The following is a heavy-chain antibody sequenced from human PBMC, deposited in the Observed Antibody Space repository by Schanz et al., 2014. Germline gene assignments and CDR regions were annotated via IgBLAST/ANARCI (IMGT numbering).Heavy chain of an antibody. J-gene: IGHJ4*02. D-gene: IGHD2-2*01. CDR2: VPFDGSQK. CDR1: GFTFSSYA. CDR3: ARESANDIVLVPSADFDH. V-gene: IGHV3-30*04. Sequence: QVQLVESGGGVVQPGWSLRLSCAASGFTFSSYALHWVRQAPGKGLEWVAFVPFDGSQKFYADSVEGRFTISRDKSKNTMYLQKKSLRPGDTAVYYCARESANDIVLVPSADFDHWGQGILVTVSS.